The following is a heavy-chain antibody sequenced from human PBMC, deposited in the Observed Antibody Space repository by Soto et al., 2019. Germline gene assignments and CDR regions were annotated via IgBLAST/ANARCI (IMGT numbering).Heavy chain of an antibody. J-gene: IGHJ4*02. Sequence: SETLSLTCTVSGGSIGTYYWRWIRQPPGKGLEWIGYIYYRGNTNYNPSLKSRVTISLDTPKNQFSLKLSSVTAADTAVYYCARHPGYYDILTGYTTYYFDYWGQGILLTVSS. D-gene: IGHD3-9*01. CDR3: ARHPGYYDILTGYTTYYFDY. V-gene: IGHV4-59*08. CDR2: IYYRGNT. CDR1: GGSIGTYY.